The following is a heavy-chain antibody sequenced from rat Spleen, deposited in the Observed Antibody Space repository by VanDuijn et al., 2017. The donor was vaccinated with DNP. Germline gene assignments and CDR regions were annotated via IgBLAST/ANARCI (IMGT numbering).Heavy chain of an antibody. J-gene: IGHJ2*01. V-gene: IGHV5-27*01. CDR2: ISNDGGST. CDR1: GFIFSNYW. D-gene: IGHD1-7*01. CDR3: ATGWVFDY. Sequence: EVQLVESGGGLVQPGGSLKVSCVASGFIFSNYWMTWIRQAPTKGLEWVAYISNDGGSTYYRDSVKGRFTISRDNAKRILFLEMDSLRSEDTATYYCATGWVFDYWGQGVMVTVSS.